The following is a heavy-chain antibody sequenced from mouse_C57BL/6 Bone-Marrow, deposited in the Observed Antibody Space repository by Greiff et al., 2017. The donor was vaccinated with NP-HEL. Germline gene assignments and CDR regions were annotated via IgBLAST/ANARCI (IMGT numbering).Heavy chain of an antibody. J-gene: IGHJ4*01. CDR1: GYAFTNYS. CDR3: AREVTPYYYAMDY. Sequence: QVQLQQSGAELVRPGTSVKVSCKASGYAFTNYSIEWVKQRPGQGLEWIGVINPGSGGTNYNEKFKGKATLTADKSSSTAYMQLSSLTSEDSAVYFCAREVTPYYYAMDYWGQGTSVTVSS. V-gene: IGHV1-54*01. D-gene: IGHD2-1*01. CDR2: INPGSGGT.